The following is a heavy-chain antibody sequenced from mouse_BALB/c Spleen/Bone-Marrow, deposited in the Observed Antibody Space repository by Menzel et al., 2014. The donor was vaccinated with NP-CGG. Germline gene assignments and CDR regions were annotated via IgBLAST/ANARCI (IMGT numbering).Heavy chain of an antibody. V-gene: IGHV1S137*01. CDR1: GYTFTDYA. CDR3: ARRGGFYAMDY. Sequence: VQLQQSGAELVRPGVSVKISCKGSGYTFTDYAMHWVKQSHAKSLEWIGVISTYYGDASYNQKFKGKATMTVDKSSSTAYMELARLTSEDSAIYSCARRGGFYAMDYWGQGTSVTVSS. CDR2: ISTYYGDA. J-gene: IGHJ4*01.